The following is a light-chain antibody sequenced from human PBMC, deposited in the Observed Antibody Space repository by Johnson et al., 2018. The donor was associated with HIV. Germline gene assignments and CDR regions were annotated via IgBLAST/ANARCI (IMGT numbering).Light chain of an antibody. V-gene: IGLV1-51*02. J-gene: IGLJ1*01. CDR1: SSNIVNNY. Sequence: QSVLTQPPSVSAAPGQKVTISCSGSSSNIVNNYVSWYQQLPGTAPKLLIYENNKRPSGIPDRFSGSKSGTSATLGITGLQTGDEANYYCGTWDSRLSAYVFGTGTRVTVL. CDR2: ENN. CDR3: GTWDSRLSAYV.